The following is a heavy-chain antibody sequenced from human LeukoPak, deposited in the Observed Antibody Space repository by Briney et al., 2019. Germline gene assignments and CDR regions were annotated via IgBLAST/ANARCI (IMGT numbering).Heavy chain of an antibody. CDR3: AKDGGRRD. V-gene: IGHV3-23*01. CDR2: ISGSGSGGST. Sequence: PGGSLRLSCAASGFTFSIYAMSWVRQAPGKGLEWVSGISGSGSGGSTNYADSVKGRFTISRDNSKNTLYLQMNSLRAEDTAVYYCAKDGGRRDWGQGTLVTVSS. CDR1: GFTFSIYA. J-gene: IGHJ4*02.